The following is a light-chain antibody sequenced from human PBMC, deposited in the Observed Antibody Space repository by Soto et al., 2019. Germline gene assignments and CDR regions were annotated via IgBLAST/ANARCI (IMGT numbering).Light chain of an antibody. V-gene: IGKV1-17*01. CDR2: ATS. CDR1: QGIGND. Sequence: DIQMTQSPSFLFASVGDRVTITCRASQGIGNDLGWYQQKPGKAPRRLIYATSSLHSGVPSRFSGSGSGTEFTLTISSLQPEDFASYYCLHHNPYPLSFGGGNKVELK. J-gene: IGKJ4*01. CDR3: LHHNPYPLS.